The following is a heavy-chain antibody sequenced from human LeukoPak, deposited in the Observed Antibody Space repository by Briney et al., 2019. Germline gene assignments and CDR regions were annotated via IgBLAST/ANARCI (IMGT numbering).Heavy chain of an antibody. D-gene: IGHD1-26*01. CDR3: ARDRGEGRERPFDY. V-gene: IGHV4-59*01. J-gene: IGHJ4*02. Sequence: SETLSLTCTVSGGSISPYFWGWIRQPPGKGLEWIGYTYNSGSTNYNPSLKSRVTISVDTSKNHFSLRLTSVTAADTAMYYCARDRGEGRERPFDYWGRGTLVTVSS. CDR2: TYNSGST. CDR1: GGSISPYF.